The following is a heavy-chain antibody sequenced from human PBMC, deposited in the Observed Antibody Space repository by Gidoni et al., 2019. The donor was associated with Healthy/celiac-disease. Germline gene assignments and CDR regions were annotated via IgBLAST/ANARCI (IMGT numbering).Heavy chain of an antibody. V-gene: IGHV3-15*01. J-gene: IGHJ4*02. CDR2: IKSKTDGGTT. D-gene: IGHD6-19*01. CDR3: TTGEGGYSSGQNY. Sequence: EVQLVESGGGLVKPGGSRRLSCAASGFTFRNAWMSWVRQAPGKGLEWVGRIKSKTDGGTTDYAAPVKGRFTISRDDSKNTLYLQMNSLKAEDTAVYYCTTGEGGYSSGQNYWGQGTLVTVSS. CDR1: GFTFRNAW.